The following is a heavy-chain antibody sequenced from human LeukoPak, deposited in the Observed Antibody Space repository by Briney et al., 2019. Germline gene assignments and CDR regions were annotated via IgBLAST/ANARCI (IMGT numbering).Heavy chain of an antibody. CDR2: IYYSGST. J-gene: IGHJ6*02. CDR3: ARSGMVAPYYYYYYGMDV. CDR1: GGSISSSSYY. V-gene: IGHV4-39*01. D-gene: IGHD1-26*01. Sequence: SETLSLTCTVSGGSISSSSYYWGWIRQPPGKGLEWIGSIYYSGSTYYNPSLKSRVTISVDTSKNQFSLKLSSVTAADTAVYYCARSGMVAPYYYYYYGMDVWGQGTTVTVSS.